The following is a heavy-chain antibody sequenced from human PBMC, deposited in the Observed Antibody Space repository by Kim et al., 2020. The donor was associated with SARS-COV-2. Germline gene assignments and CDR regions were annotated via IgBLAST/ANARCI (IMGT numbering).Heavy chain of an antibody. D-gene: IGHD2-15*01. CDR2: INHSGST. CDR3: ATAENRLGYCSGGSCGLYYYYGMDV. Sequence: SETLSLTCAVYGGSFSGYYWSWIRQPPGKGLEWIGEINHSGSTNYNPSLKSRVTISVDTSKNQFSLKLSSVTAADTAVYYCATAENRLGYCSGGSCGLYYYYGMDVWGQGTTVTVSS. J-gene: IGHJ6*02. CDR1: GGSFSGYY. V-gene: IGHV4-34*01.